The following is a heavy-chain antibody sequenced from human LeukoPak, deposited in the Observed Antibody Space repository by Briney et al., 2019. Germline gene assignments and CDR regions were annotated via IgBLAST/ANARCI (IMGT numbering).Heavy chain of an antibody. CDR2: IYTSGST. Sequence: SETLSLTCTVSGGSISSGSYYWSWIRQPAGKGLEWIGRIYTSGSTNYNPSLKSRVTISVDTSKNQFSLKLSSVTAADTAVYFCARGPYSYDSSGAFDIWGQETMVTVSS. V-gene: IGHV4-61*02. J-gene: IGHJ3*02. D-gene: IGHD3-22*01. CDR1: GGSISSGSYY. CDR3: ARGPYSYDSSGAFDI.